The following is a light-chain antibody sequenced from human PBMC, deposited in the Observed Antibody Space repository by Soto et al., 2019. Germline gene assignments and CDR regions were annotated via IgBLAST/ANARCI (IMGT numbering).Light chain of an antibody. V-gene: IGKV3-20*01. CDR1: QSVSSSH. J-gene: IGKJ4*01. Sequence: EIVLTQSPCTLSLSPGERATLSCRASQSVSSSHLAWYQQKPGQAPRLLIFGASKRATGFPDRFSGSGSGSDFALTISRLEPGDFAVYYCQQYVSLSPTFGEGTKVEIK. CDR3: QQYVSLSPT. CDR2: GAS.